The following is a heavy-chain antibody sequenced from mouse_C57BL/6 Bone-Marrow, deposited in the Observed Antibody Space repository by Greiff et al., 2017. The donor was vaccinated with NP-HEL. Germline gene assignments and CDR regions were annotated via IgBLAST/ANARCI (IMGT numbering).Heavy chain of an antibody. CDR3: TGGITTVVATDATDY. CDR1: GFTFSNYW. Sequence: EVKVEESGGGLVQPGGSMKLSCVASGFTFSNYWMNWVRQSPEKGLEWVAQIRLKSDNYATHYAESVKGRFTISRDDSKSSVYLQMNNLRAEDTGIYYCTGGITTVVATDATDYWGQGTSVTVSS. V-gene: IGHV6-3*01. D-gene: IGHD1-1*01. J-gene: IGHJ4*01. CDR2: IRLKSDNYAT.